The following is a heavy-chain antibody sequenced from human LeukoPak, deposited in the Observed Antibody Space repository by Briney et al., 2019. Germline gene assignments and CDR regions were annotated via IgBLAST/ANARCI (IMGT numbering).Heavy chain of an antibody. D-gene: IGHD3-22*01. CDR3: VRGQIGVSVIVH. CDR1: GFTFSDNW. V-gene: IGHV3-74*01. CDR2: IKGDGSET. J-gene: IGHJ5*02. Sequence: GGSLRLSCAASGFTFSDNWMHWSRQVPGKGLVWVSRIKGDGSETNYADSVKGRFTISRDNAKNTLFLQMNSLRVEDTAVYYCVRGQIGVSVIVHWGQGTLVTVSS.